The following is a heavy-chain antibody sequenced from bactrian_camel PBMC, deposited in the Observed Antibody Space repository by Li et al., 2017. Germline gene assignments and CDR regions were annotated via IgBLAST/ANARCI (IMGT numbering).Heavy chain of an antibody. CDR2: IHKDGEIA. CDR3: AAGQRRYGRYTCTWDDYIH. D-gene: IGHD2*01. Sequence: QVQLVESGGGSVQAGGSLTLSCAASGFDFSTAWMYWVRQFPGKDIEWGCMIHKDGEIATYRAAVRDRFTVSRDNAKNMLYLQMNSLEPEDTAVYICAAGQRRYGRYTCTWDDYIHWGQGTRVTVS. V-gene: IGHV3S6*01. J-gene: IGHJ4*01. CDR1: GFDFSTAW.